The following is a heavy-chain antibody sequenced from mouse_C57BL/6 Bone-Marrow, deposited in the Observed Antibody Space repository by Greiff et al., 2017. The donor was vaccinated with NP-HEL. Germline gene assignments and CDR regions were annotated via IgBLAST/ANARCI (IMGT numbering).Heavy chain of an antibody. CDR1: GYTFTSYW. CDR2: IYPGSGST. D-gene: IGHD1-2*01. J-gene: IGHJ1*03. Sequence: QVQLQQPGAELVKPGASVKMSCKASGYTFTSYWITWVKPRPGQGLEWIGDIYPGSGSTNYNEKFKSKATLTVDTSSSTAYMQHSSLTSEDSAVYYCAREDSHYYGPLYWYFDVWCTGTTVTVSA. CDR3: AREDSHYYGPLYWYFDV. V-gene: IGHV1-55*01.